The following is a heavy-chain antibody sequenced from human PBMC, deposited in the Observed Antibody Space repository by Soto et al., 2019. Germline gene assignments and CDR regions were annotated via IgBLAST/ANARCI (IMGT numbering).Heavy chain of an antibody. CDR3: ARGYCTTTICDPWFDP. CDR1: GYSFTSYW. Sequence: WESLKISCTGVGYSFTSYWIGWVRQMPGKGLEWMGIIYPGDSDTRYSPSFQGQVTISADKSITTAYLQWSSLKASDTAMYYCARGYCTTTICDPWFDPWGQGTLVTVSS. CDR2: IYPGDSDT. J-gene: IGHJ5*02. D-gene: IGHD2-2*01. V-gene: IGHV5-51*01.